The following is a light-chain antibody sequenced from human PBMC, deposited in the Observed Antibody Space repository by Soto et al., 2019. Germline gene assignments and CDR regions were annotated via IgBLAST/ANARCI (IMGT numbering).Light chain of an antibody. J-gene: IGLJ1*01. CDR3: FSYTSSGTYA. CDR2: EVS. Sequence: ALTQPASVSGSPGQSITISCTGTSSDVGNYKYVSWYQQHPGKAPKLMIYEVSNRPSGVSNRFSGSKSGNTASLTISGLQAEDETDYYCFSYTSSGTYAFGTGTKVTAL. CDR1: SSDVGNYKY. V-gene: IGLV2-14*01.